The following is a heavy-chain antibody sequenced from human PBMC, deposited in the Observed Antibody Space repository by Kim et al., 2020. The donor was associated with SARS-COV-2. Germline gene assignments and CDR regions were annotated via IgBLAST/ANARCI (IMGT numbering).Heavy chain of an antibody. D-gene: IGHD6-13*01. CDR1: GGTFSSYA. CDR3: ARPALSSSWYGLYFDY. Sequence: SVKVSCKASGGTFSSYAISWVRQAPGQGLEWMGGIIPIFGTANYAQKFQGRVTITADESTSTAYMELSSLRSEDTAVYYCARPALSSSWYGLYFDYWGQGTLVTVSS. CDR2: IIPIFGTA. V-gene: IGHV1-69*13. J-gene: IGHJ4*02.